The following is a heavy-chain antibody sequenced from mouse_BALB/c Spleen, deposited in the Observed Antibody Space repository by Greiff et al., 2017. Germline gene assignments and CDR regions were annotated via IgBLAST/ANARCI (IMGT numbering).Heavy chain of an antibody. D-gene: IGHD2-4*01. V-gene: IGHV1-9*01. CDR1: GYTFSSYW. CDR3: AIYDYDVDY. Sequence: QVQLKQSGAELMKPGASVKISCKATGYTFSSYWIQWVKQRPGHGLEWIGEILPGSGSTNYNGKFKGKATFTADTSSNTSYMQLSSLTSEDSAVYYCAIYDYDVDYWGQGTTLTVSS. CDR2: ILPGSGST. J-gene: IGHJ2*01.